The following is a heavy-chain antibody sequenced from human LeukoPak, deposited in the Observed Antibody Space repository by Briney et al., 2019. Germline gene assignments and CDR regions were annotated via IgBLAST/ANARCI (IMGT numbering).Heavy chain of an antibody. CDR2: INHSGST. CDR1: GGSFSGYY. V-gene: IGHV4-34*01. CDR3: ASTNYYDSSGYYYGANWFDP. J-gene: IGHJ5*02. D-gene: IGHD3-22*01. Sequence: SETLSLTCAVYGGSFSGYYWSWIRQPPGKGLEWIGEINHSGSTNYNPSLKSRVTISVDTSKNQFSLKLSSVTAADTAVYYCASTNYYDSSGYYYGANWFDPWGQGTLVTVSS.